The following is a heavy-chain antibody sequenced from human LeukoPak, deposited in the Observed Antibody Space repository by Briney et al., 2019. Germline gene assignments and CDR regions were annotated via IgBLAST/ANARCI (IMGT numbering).Heavy chain of an antibody. Sequence: GGSLRLSCAAFGFTFSSYAMHWVRQAPGKGLEWVAVISYDGSNKYYADSVKGRFTISRDNAKNSLYLQMNSLRAEDTAVYYCAKDGAWLRFDDWGQGSLVTVSS. J-gene: IGHJ4*02. CDR1: GFTFSSYA. D-gene: IGHD5-12*01. CDR2: ISYDGSNK. CDR3: AKDGAWLRFDD. V-gene: IGHV3-30*04.